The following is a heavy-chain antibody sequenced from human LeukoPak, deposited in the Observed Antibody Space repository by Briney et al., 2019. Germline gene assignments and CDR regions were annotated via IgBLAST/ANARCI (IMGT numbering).Heavy chain of an antibody. Sequence: PSETLSLTCAVYGGSFSGYYWSWIRQPPGKGLEWIGEINHSGSTNYNPSLKSRVTISVDTSKNQFSLKLSSVTAADTAAYYCARGAPPYYYDSSGYYPRHPFDYWGQGTLVTVSS. J-gene: IGHJ4*02. CDR3: ARGAPPYYYDSSGYYPRHPFDY. D-gene: IGHD3-22*01. CDR1: GGSFSGYY. CDR2: INHSGST. V-gene: IGHV4-34*01.